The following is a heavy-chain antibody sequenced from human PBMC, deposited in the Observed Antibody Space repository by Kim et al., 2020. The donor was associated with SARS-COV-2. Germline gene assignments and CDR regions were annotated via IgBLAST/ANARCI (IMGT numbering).Heavy chain of an antibody. D-gene: IGHD6-13*01. J-gene: IGHJ4*02. Sequence: YADSVKVRFTISIDNSKNSLYLQMSGLRVDETAVYYCGWDSLSSTLNPDYWGQGTLVTVSS. V-gene: IGHV3-21*01. CDR3: GWDSLSSTLNPDY.